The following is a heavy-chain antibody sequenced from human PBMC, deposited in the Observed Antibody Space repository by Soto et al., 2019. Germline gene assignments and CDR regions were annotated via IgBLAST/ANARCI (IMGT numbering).Heavy chain of an antibody. CDR2: INHSGST. Sequence: SETLSLTCAVYGGTFSGYYWSWIRQPPGKGLEWIGEINHSGSTNYNPSLKSRVTISVDTSKNQFSLKLSSVTAEDTAVYYCARAPLIYYYGSGSSLLWGQGTLVTVSS. V-gene: IGHV4-34*01. J-gene: IGHJ4*02. CDR1: GGTFSGYY. D-gene: IGHD3-10*01. CDR3: ARAPLIYYYGSGSSLL.